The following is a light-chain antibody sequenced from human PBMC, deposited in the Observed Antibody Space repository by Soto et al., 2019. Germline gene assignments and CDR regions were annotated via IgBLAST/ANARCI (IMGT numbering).Light chain of an antibody. CDR1: QDVSDY. Sequence: DIQLTQSPSFLSFSVGDRVTITCRASQDVSDYLAWYQHAPGKAPNLLIYAAYTLHSGVPSRFSGSGSGTEFSLTITSLQPEDFATYYCQYLNGAPTITFGQGTLLEIK. CDR2: AAY. V-gene: IGKV1-9*01. CDR3: QYLNGAPTIT. J-gene: IGKJ5*01.